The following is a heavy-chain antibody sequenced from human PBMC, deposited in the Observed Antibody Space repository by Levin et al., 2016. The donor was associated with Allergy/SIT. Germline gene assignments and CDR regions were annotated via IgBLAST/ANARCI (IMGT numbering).Heavy chain of an antibody. D-gene: IGHD6-19*01. J-gene: IGHJ4*02. CDR3: AQHRGGYSSGFGY. CDR2: ISGSGGST. Sequence: WIRQPPGKGLEWVSAISGSGGSTYYADSVKGRFTISRDNSKNTLYLQMNSLRAEDTAVYYCAQHRGGYSSGFGYWGQGTLVTVSS. V-gene: IGHV3-23*01.